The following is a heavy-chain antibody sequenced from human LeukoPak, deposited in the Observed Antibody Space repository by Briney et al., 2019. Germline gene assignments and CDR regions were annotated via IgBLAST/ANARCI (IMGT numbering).Heavy chain of an antibody. J-gene: IGHJ5*02. Sequence: SETLSLTCTVSGGSISSYYWSWIRQPPGKGLEWIGYIYYSGSTNYNPSLKSRVTISVDTSKNQFSLKLSSVTAADTAVYYCARRSRAGWFDPWGQGTLVTVSS. D-gene: IGHD6-6*01. CDR1: GGSISSYY. V-gene: IGHV4-59*01. CDR3: ARRSRAGWFDP. CDR2: IYYSGST.